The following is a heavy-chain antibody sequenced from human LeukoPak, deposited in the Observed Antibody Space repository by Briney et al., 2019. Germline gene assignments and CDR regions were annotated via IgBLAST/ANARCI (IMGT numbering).Heavy chain of an antibody. CDR1: GFTFSSSG. CDR3: ANALGHNSGWYFQH. Sequence: GGSLRLSCAASGFTFSSSGMTSVRQAPGKGLDWVSAITAASGTLYYADSVRGRFTISRDNSKNTLYLQMNSLRAEDSAVYYCANALGHNSGWYFQHWGQGTLVTVSS. V-gene: IGHV3-23*01. CDR2: ITAASGTL. D-gene: IGHD6-19*01. J-gene: IGHJ1*01.